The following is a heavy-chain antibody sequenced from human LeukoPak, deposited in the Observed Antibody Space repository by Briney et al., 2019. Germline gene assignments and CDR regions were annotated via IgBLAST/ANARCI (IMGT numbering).Heavy chain of an antibody. V-gene: IGHV3-21*01. CDR2: ISSSSYI. J-gene: IGHJ4*02. CDR3: AREWAGRTEYYDYVWGELSGVPTGYYFDY. CDR1: GFTFSSYS. Sequence: GGSLRLSCAASGFTFSSYSMNWVRQAPGKGLEWVSSISSSSYIYYADSVKGRFTISRDNAKNSLYLQMNSLRAEDTAVYYCAREWAGRTEYYDYVWGELSGVPTGYYFDYWGQGTLVTVSS. D-gene: IGHD3-16*02.